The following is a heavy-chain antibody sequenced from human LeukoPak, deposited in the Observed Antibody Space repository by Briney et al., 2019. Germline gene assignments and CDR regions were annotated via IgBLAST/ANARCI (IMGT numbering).Heavy chain of an antibody. Sequence: GGSLRLSCAASGFTFSNHGMNWVRQAPGKGLEWVSGISPSGDITYYADSVKGRFTISRDNSKNTLYLEVISLTAGDTAVYYCAKDDAWLRFGEWSQGTLVTVSS. CDR3: AKDDAWLRFGE. J-gene: IGHJ4*02. CDR1: GFTFSNHG. CDR2: ISPSGDIT. D-gene: IGHD3-10*01. V-gene: IGHV3-23*01.